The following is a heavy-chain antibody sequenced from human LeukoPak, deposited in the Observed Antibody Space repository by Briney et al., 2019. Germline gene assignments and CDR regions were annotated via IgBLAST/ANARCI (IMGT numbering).Heavy chain of an antibody. J-gene: IGHJ4*02. CDR3: AVTTRGY. CDR2: IRFNGTTK. Sequence: GGSLRLSCAASGYTFTQFGMHWVRQAPGKGLEWVAFIRFNGTTKVYGDSVEGRFTISRDNSRNTLFLQMNRLTVEDTAIYYCAVTTRGYWGQGTLVTVSS. D-gene: IGHD1-1*01. V-gene: IGHV3-30*02. CDR1: GYTFTQFG.